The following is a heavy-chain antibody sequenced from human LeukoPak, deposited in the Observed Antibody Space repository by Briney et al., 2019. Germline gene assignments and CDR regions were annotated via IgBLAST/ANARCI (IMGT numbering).Heavy chain of an antibody. CDR3: GRDSAGNSPLTPGAFDI. CDR2: ISAYNGNT. D-gene: IGHD5-18*01. Sequence: ASVKVSCKASGYTFTSYGISWVRQAPGQGLEWMGWISAYNGNTNYAQKLQGRVTMTTDTSTSTAYMELRSLRSDDTAVYYCGRDSAGNSPLTPGAFDIWGQGTMVTVSS. CDR1: GYTFTSYG. J-gene: IGHJ3*02. V-gene: IGHV1-18*01.